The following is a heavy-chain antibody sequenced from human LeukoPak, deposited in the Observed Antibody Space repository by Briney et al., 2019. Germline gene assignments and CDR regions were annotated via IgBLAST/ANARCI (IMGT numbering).Heavy chain of an antibody. CDR1: GFTFSSYG. CDR3: AKSGASSIAALHLLRRGYYYYMDV. V-gene: IGHV3-33*06. J-gene: IGHJ6*03. Sequence: TGGSLRLSCAASGFTFSSYGMHWVRQAPGKGLEWVAVIWYDGSNKYYADSVKGRFTISRDNSKNALYLQMNSLRAEDTAVYYCAKSGASSIAALHLLRRGYYYYMDVWGKGTTVTVSS. CDR2: IWYDGSNK. D-gene: IGHD6-6*01.